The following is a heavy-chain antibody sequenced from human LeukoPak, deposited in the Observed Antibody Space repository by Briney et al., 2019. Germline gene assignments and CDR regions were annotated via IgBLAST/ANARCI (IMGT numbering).Heavy chain of an antibody. V-gene: IGHV3-9*01. CDR3: AKDMKSSSWSSIDY. Sequence: SLRLSCAASGFIFDDYAMHWVRQAPGKGLEWVSTISWSSGTIDYSDSVKGRFTISRDNAKNSLYLQMNSLRADDTALYYCAKDMKSSSWSSIDYWGQGTWSPSPQ. CDR2: ISWSSGTI. CDR1: GFIFDDYA. D-gene: IGHD6-13*01. J-gene: IGHJ4*02.